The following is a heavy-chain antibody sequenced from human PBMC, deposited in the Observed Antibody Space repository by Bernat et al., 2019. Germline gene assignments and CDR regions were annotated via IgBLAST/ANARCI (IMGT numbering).Heavy chain of an antibody. CDR2: ISGSGDTI. D-gene: IGHD6-19*01. CDR1: GFTFSSYA. Sequence: EVQLLESGGGLVQPGGSLRLSCAASGFTFSSYAMSWVRQAPGKGLEWVSAISGSGDTIYYAGSVKGRFTISRDNSKNTLYLQMNNLRAEDTAVYYCAKEIAVVKGYFDYWGQGTLVTVSS. CDR3: AKEIAVVKGYFDY. J-gene: IGHJ4*02. V-gene: IGHV3-23*01.